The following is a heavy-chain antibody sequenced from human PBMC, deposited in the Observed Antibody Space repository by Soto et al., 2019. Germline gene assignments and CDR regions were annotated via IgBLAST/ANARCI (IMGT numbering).Heavy chain of an antibody. D-gene: IGHD6-6*01. CDR1: SGSVSSTSYS. CDR2: IYSTENT. CDR3: AREAAPGHVNNWFEP. V-gene: IGHV4-39*02. Sequence: SETLSLTCTVSSGSVSSTSYSWGWIRQSPGKGLEWIGTIYSTENTYYHPSLLSRVTISVDTSMNEFSLRLSSVTAADTAVYYCAREAAPGHVNNWFEPWGQGTLVT. J-gene: IGHJ5*02.